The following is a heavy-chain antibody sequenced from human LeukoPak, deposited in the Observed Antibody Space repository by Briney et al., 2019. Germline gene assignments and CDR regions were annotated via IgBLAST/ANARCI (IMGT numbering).Heavy chain of an antibody. CDR1: GFTFSSYA. Sequence: GGSLRLSCAASGFTFSSYAMHWVRQAPGKGLEWVAVISYEGSNKYYADSVKGRFTISRDNSKNTLYLQMNSLRAEDTAVYYCARVDSSGYYFMKPFDYWGQGTLVTVSS. D-gene: IGHD3-22*01. CDR3: ARVDSSGYYFMKPFDY. V-gene: IGHV3-30-3*01. CDR2: ISYEGSNK. J-gene: IGHJ4*02.